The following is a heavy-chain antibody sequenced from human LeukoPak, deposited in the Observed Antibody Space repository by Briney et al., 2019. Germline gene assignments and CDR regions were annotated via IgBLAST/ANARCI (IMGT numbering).Heavy chain of an antibody. CDR3: ARERILWFGESAHPAGPFDY. Sequence: ASVKVSCKASGYTFTSYGISWVRQAPGQGLEWMGGIIPIFGTANYAQKFQGRVTITADESTSTAYMELSSLRSEDTAVYYCARERILWFGESAHPAGPFDYWGQGTLVTVSS. CDR2: IIPIFGTA. D-gene: IGHD3-10*01. J-gene: IGHJ4*02. V-gene: IGHV1-69*13. CDR1: GYTFTSYG.